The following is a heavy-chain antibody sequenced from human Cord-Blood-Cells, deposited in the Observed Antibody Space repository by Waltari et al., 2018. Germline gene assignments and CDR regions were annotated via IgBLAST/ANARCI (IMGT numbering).Heavy chain of an antibody. V-gene: IGHV3-21*01. J-gene: IGHJ4*02. D-gene: IGHD2-15*01. CDR3: ARDCSGGSCYDY. CDR2: ISSSSSYI. Sequence: EVKLVESGGGLVKPGGSLRLSCAASGFTFSSYSMNWVRQAPGKGLEWVSSISSSSSYIYYADSVKGRFTISRDNAKNSLYLQMNSLRAEDTAVYYCARDCSGGSCYDYWGQGTLVTVSS. CDR1: GFTFSSYS.